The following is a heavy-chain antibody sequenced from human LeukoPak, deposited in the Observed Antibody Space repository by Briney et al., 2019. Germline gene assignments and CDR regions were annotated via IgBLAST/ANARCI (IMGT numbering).Heavy chain of an antibody. D-gene: IGHD5-24*01. V-gene: IGHV1-2*02. Sequence: ASVKVSCKASGYTFTGYYMHWVRQAPGQGLEWMGWINPNSGGTNYAQKFQGRVTMTRNTSISTAYMELSSLRSEDTAVYYCATGGEMANPRGFDYWGQGTLVTVSS. J-gene: IGHJ4*02. CDR3: ATGGEMANPRGFDY. CDR2: INPNSGGT. CDR1: GYTFTGYY.